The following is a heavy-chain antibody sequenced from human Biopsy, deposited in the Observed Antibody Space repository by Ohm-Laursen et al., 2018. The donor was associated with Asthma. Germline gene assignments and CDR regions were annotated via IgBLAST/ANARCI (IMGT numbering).Heavy chain of an antibody. Sequence: GTLSLTCTVYGGYLTGHYWNWIRQPPGKGLEWIGEIDQSGYTNYNPSLKSRVTISADTSKNQFHLNLSSVTAADTAVYYCVSPPDYWGQGTRVTVSS. CDR1: GGYLTGHY. V-gene: IGHV4-34*01. CDR2: IDQSGYT. J-gene: IGHJ4*02. CDR3: VSPPDY.